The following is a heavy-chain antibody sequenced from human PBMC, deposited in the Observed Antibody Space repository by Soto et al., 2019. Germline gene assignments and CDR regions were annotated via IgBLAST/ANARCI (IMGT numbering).Heavy chain of an antibody. CDR1: GGSLSGSY. CDR2: INHSGST. J-gene: IGHJ4*02. V-gene: IGHV4-34*01. CDR3: ARSRCSRNSVLRFIVAY. Sequence: SETLSLTCAVYGGSLSGSYWSWIRQPPGKGLEWIGEINHSGSTNYNPSLKSRVTISVDTSKNQFSLKLSSVTAADTAVYYCARSRCSRNSVLRFIVAYWGQGSLDTVSA. D-gene: IGHD3-3*01.